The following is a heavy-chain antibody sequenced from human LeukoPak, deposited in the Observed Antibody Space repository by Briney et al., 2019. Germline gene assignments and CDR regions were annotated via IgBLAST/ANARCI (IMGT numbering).Heavy chain of an antibody. CDR3: ASSGYARY. V-gene: IGHV3-48*02. CDR2: ISSTSATI. D-gene: IGHD2-2*01. Sequence: PGGSLRLSCAGSGITFSGWSMNWVRQAPGKGLEWGSFISSTSATIYYADSVKGRFTVSRDNAKNSLYLQMNRLRDEDTAVYYCASSGYARYCGQGALVTVSS. J-gene: IGHJ4*02. CDR1: GITFSGWS.